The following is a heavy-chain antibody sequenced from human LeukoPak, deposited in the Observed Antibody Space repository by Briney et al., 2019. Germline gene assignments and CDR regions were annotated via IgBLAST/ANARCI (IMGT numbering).Heavy chain of an antibody. Sequence: SQTLSLTCAISGDSVSSNSAAWNWIRQSPSGGLEWLGRTYYRSKWYNDYAVSVKSRITINPDTSKNQFSLQLNSVTPEDTAVYYCARARVAGTLNLDYWGQGTLVTVSS. CDR3: ARARVAGTLNLDY. V-gene: IGHV6-1*01. D-gene: IGHD6-19*01. CDR2: TYYRSKWYN. CDR1: GDSVSSNSAA. J-gene: IGHJ4*02.